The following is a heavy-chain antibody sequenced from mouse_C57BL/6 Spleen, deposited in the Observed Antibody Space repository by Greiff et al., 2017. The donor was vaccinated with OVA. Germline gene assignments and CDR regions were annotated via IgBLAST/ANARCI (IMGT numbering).Heavy chain of an antibody. CDR1: GFNIKDYY. CDR2: IDPEDGET. CDR3: ARGGLCSGYDYAMDY. D-gene: IGHD2-2*01. J-gene: IGHJ4*01. V-gene: IGHV14-2*01. Sequence: VQLKQSGAELVKPGASVKLSCTASGFNIKDYYMPWVKQRTEQGLEWIGRIDPEDGETKYAPKFQGKATITADTSSNTAYLQLSNLTSEDTAVYYCARGGLCSGYDYAMDYWGQGTSVTVSS.